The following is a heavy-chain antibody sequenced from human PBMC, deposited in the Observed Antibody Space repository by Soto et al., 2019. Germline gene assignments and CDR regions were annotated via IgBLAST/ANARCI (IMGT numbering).Heavy chain of an antibody. J-gene: IGHJ6*02. CDR3: ARDRQPWYGMDV. CDR1: GFTFSSYT. V-gene: IGHV3-48*02. CDR2: ISSSSSTI. Sequence: GGSLRLSCAASGFTFSSYTIKWRGEAPGKGLEWVSYISSSSSTIYYADSVKGRFTISRDNAKNSLYLQMNSLRDEDTAVYYCARDRQPWYGMDVWGQGTTVTVSS. D-gene: IGHD6-6*01.